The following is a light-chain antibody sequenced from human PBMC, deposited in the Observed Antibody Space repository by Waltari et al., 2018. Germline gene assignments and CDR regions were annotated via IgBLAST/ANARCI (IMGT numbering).Light chain of an antibody. Sequence: QSALTQPPSASGSPGQSVTISCTATSSDVGGYHIVPWYQQHPGQAPKLMIYEVSKRPSGVPDRFSGSKSGNTASLTVSGLQAEDEADYYCSSYAGSNNVVFGGGTKLTVL. V-gene: IGLV2-8*01. CDR2: EVS. CDR3: SSYAGSNNVV. J-gene: IGLJ2*01. CDR1: SSDVGGYHI.